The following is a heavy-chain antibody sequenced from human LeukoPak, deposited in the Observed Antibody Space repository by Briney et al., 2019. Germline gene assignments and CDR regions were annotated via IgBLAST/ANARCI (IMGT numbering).Heavy chain of an antibody. CDR2: ISAYNGNA. V-gene: IGHV1-18*01. D-gene: IGHD6-6*01. Sequence: GASVKVSCKASGYTFTSYGISWVRQAPGQGLEWMGWISAYNGNANYAQKLQGRVTMTTDTSTSTAYMELRSLRSDDTAVYYCARVALAARLYYYYMDVWGKGTTVTVSS. J-gene: IGHJ6*03. CDR1: GYTFTSYG. CDR3: ARVALAARLYYYYMDV.